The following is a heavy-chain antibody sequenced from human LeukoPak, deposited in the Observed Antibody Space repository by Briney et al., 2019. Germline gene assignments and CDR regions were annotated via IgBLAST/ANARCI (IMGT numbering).Heavy chain of an antibody. D-gene: IGHD6-6*01. CDR2: ISAYNGNT. CDR1: GYTFTSYG. V-gene: IGHV1-18*01. CDR3: ARSAAARGYYYMDV. J-gene: IGHJ6*03. Sequence: ASVKVSCKASGYTFTSYGISWVRQAPGRGLEWMGWISAYNGNTNYAQKLQGRVTMTTDTSTSTAYMELRSLRSDDTAVYYCARSAAARGYYYMDVWGKGTTVTVSS.